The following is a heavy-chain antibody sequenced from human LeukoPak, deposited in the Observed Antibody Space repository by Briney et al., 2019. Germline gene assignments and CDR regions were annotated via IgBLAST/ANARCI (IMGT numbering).Heavy chain of an antibody. CDR1: GFTFSSYA. CDR2: ISGSGGST. J-gene: IGHJ4*02. CDR3: AILFGVAQERHFPEYYFDY. V-gene: IGHV3-23*01. Sequence: GGSLRLSCAASGFTFSSYAMSWVRQAPGKGLEWVSAISGSGGSTYYADSVKGRFTISRDNSKNTLYLQMNSLRAEDTAVYYYAILFGVAQERHFPEYYFDYWGQGTLVTVSS. D-gene: IGHD3-3*01.